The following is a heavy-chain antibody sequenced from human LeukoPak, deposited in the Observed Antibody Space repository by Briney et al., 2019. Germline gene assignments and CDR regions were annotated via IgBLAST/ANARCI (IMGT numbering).Heavy chain of an antibody. V-gene: IGHV4-59*01. CDR3: ARQHYSNYFDY. CDR2: IYYSGST. J-gene: IGHJ4*02. Sequence: SETLSLTCTVSGGSISSYYWSWIRQPPGEGLEWIGYIYYSGSTNYNPSLKSRVTISVDTSKNQFSLKLSSVTAADTAVYYCARQHYSNYFDYWGQGTLVTVSS. CDR1: GGSISSYY. D-gene: IGHD4-11*01.